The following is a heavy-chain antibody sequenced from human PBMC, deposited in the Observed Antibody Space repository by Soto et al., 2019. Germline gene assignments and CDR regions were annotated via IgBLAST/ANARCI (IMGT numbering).Heavy chain of an antibody. D-gene: IGHD1-7*01. J-gene: IGHJ4*02. Sequence: ASVKVSCKASGYTFTGYYMHWVRQAPGQGLEWMGWINPNSGGTNYAQKFQGRVTMTRDTSISTAYMELSRLRSDDTAVYYCAPTITGTMSLDYWGQGTLVTVSS. CDR3: APTITGTMSLDY. CDR1: GYTFTGYY. V-gene: IGHV1-2*02. CDR2: INPNSGGT.